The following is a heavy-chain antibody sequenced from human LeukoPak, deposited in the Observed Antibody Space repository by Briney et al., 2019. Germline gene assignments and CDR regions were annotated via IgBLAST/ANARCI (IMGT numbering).Heavy chain of an antibody. Sequence: GGSLRLSCAASGFTFSSYIMHWVRQAPGKGLEWVAVISYDGSNKYYADSVKGRFTISRDNSKNTLYLQMNSLRAEDTAVYYCAKGGRGDYGSDYWGQGTLVTVSS. V-gene: IGHV3-30*18. CDR1: GFTFSSYI. J-gene: IGHJ4*02. CDR2: ISYDGSNK. CDR3: AKGGRGDYGSDY. D-gene: IGHD4-17*01.